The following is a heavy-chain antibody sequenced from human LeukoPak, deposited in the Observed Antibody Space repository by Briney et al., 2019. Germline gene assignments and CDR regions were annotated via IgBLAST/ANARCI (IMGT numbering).Heavy chain of an antibody. CDR3: ARGPIDSSGYYFPFDY. Sequence: SETVSLTCAVYGGSFSGYYWSWIRQPPGKGLEWIGEINHSGSTNYNPSLKSRVTISVDTSKNQFSLKLSSVTAADTAVYYCARGPIDSSGYYFPFDYWGQGTLVTVSS. V-gene: IGHV4-34*01. CDR1: GGSFSGYY. D-gene: IGHD3-22*01. CDR2: INHSGST. J-gene: IGHJ4*02.